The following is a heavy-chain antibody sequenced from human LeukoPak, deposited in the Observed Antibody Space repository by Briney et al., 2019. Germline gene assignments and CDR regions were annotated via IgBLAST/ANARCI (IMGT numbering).Heavy chain of an antibody. CDR1: GFTFSDYY. D-gene: IGHD1-20*01. Sequence: PGGSLRLSCAASGFTFSDYYMSWIRQAPGKGLEWVSYISSSSYTNYADSVKGRFTISRDNAKNSLYLQMNSLRAEDTAVYYCARGPFITGTTNVDYWGQGTLVTVSS. CDR2: ISSSSYT. CDR3: ARGPFITGTTNVDY. V-gene: IGHV3-11*06. J-gene: IGHJ4*02.